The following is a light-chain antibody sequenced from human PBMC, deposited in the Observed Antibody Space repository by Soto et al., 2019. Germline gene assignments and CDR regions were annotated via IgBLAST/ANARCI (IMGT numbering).Light chain of an antibody. V-gene: IGKV3-11*01. CDR1: QSIGLA. CDR3: QHRAGWPPALT. J-gene: IGKJ4*01. CDR2: NAS. Sequence: EIVLTQSPATLSLSPGERATLSCRASQSIGLAIAWYQHKPGQAPRLLIYNASNRATGIPARFSGSGSGTDFTLTISSLEPEDFAVYFCQHRAGWPPALTFGGGTKVDIK.